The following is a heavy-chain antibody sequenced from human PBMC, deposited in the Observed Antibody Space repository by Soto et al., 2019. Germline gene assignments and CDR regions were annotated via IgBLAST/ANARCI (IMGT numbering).Heavy chain of an antibody. CDR1: GYTLTELS. CDR3: ATKDGSPYCSSTSCYVFGFAFDI. Sequence: QVQLVQSGAEVKKPGASVKVSCKVSGYTLTELSMHWVRQAPGKGLEWMGGFDPEDGETIYAQKFQGRVTMTEETSTDTAYMELSSLRSEDTAVYYCATKDGSPYCSSTSCYVFGFAFDIWGQGTMVTVSS. CDR2: FDPEDGET. J-gene: IGHJ3*02. V-gene: IGHV1-24*01. D-gene: IGHD2-2*01.